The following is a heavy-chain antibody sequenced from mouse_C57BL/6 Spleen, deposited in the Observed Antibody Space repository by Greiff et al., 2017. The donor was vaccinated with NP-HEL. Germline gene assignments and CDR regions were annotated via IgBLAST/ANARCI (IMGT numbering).Heavy chain of an antibody. CDR3: ARSNWDEYFDV. CDR2: INPSNGGT. CDR1: GYTFTSYW. Sequence: QVQLKQSGTELVKPGASVKLSCKASGYTFTSYWMHWVKQRPGQGLEWIGNINPSNGGTNYNEKFKSKATLTVDKSSSTAYMQLSSLTSEDSAVYDCARSNWDEYFDVWGTGTTVTVSS. D-gene: IGHD4-1*01. V-gene: IGHV1-53*01. J-gene: IGHJ1*03.